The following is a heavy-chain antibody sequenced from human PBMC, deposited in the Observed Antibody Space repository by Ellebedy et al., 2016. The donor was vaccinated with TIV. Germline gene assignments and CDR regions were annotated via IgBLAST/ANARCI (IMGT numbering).Heavy chain of an antibody. CDR2: ISGSGGST. CDR3: AKVSGYSSSWYDAYFQH. D-gene: IGHD6-13*01. V-gene: IGHV3-23*01. J-gene: IGHJ1*01. Sequence: GGSLRLSXAASGFTFSSYTMSWVRQAPGKGLEWVSSISGSGGSTYYADSVKGRFTISRDNSKNTLYLQMNSLRAEDTAVYYCAKVSGYSSSWYDAYFQHWGQGTLVTVSS. CDR1: GFTFSSYT.